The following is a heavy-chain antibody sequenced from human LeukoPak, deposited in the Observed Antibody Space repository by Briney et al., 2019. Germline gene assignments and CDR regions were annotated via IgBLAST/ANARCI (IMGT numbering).Heavy chain of an antibody. CDR3: AAAQNYYGSGREYFQH. CDR1: GFTFTISA. V-gene: IGHV1-58*01. CDR2: IVVCSGKT. Sequence: SVTVSCTASGFTFTISAVQWVRQARGQRLEWIGWIVVCSGKTNYEHKFQERVTITRDMSISTVYMELSSVRSEDTAVYYCAAAQNYYGSGREYFQHWGQGTLVTVSS. D-gene: IGHD3-10*01. J-gene: IGHJ1*01.